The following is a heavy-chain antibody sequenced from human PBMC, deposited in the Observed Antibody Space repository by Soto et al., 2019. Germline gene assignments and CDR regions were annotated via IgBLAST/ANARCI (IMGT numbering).Heavy chain of an antibody. D-gene: IGHD3-3*01. J-gene: IGHJ4*02. CDR1: GGTFSSYT. CDR2: IIPILGIA. CDR3: ATGTVWSGYLD. V-gene: IGHV1-69*02. Sequence: QVQLVQSGAEVKKPGSSVKVSCKASGGTFSSYTISWVRQAPGQGLEWMGRIIPILGIANYAQKFQGRVTITADKSTGPAYMELSSLRSEDTAVYYCATGTVWSGYLDWGQGPLVTVSS.